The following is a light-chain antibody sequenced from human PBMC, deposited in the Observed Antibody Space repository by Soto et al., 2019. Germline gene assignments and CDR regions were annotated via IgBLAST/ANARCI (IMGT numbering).Light chain of an antibody. CDR3: SSYAGSNRGV. CDR2: EVS. Sequence: QSALTQPPSASGSPGQSVTISYTGTSSDVGGYNYVSWYQQHPGKAPKLMIYEVSKRPSGVPDRFSGSKSGNTASLTVSGLQAEDEADYYCSSYAGSNRGVFGGGTKLTVL. CDR1: SSDVGGYNY. V-gene: IGLV2-8*01. J-gene: IGLJ2*01.